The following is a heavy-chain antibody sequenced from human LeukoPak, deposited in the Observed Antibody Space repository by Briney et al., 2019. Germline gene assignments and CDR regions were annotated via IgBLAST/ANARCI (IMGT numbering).Heavy chain of an antibody. D-gene: IGHD6-19*01. CDR3: ARQVAVAGFDY. Sequence: PSETLSLTCTVSGGSISSYYWSWIRQPPGKGLEWIGYIYYSGSTNYNPSLKSRVTISVDTSKNQFSLKLSSVTAADTAVYYCARQVAVAGFDYWGQGTLVRVSS. CDR2: IYYSGST. J-gene: IGHJ4*02. V-gene: IGHV4-59*08. CDR1: GGSISSYY.